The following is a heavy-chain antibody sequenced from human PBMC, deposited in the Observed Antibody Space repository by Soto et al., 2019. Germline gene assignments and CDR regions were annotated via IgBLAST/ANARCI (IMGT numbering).Heavy chain of an antibody. D-gene: IGHD6-6*01. J-gene: IGHJ4*02. CDR1: GYTFTSYG. Sequence: GASVKVSCKASGYTFTSYGISWVRQAPGQGLEWMGRIIPNIGITNYAQKFQGRVTITADTSTSTAYMELSSLRSEDTAVYYCARDRPYSSLPEYYFDYSGQGTLVTVSS. CDR2: IIPNIGIT. CDR3: ARDRPYSSLPEYYFDY. V-gene: IGHV1-69*04.